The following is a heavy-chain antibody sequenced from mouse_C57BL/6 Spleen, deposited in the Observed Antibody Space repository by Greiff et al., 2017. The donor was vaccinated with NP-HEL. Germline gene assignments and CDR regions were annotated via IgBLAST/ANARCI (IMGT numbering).Heavy chain of an antibody. D-gene: IGHD4-1*01. CDR2: IDPNSGGT. J-gene: IGHJ3*01. CDR3: ARESANWDDWFAY. Sequence: QVQLQQPGAELVKPGASVKLSCKASGYTFTSYWMHWVKQRPGRGLEWLGRIDPNSGGTKYKEMLKSKGTLTVDNTPSTAYMQRSSLTSEDAAVYYSARESANWDDWFAYWGQGTLVTVSA. CDR1: GYTFTSYW. V-gene: IGHV1-72*01.